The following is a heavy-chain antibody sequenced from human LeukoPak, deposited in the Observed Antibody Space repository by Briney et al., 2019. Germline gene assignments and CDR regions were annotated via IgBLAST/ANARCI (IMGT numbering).Heavy chain of an antibody. CDR3: ARGQSIAARPIFPDY. J-gene: IGHJ4*02. Sequence: ASVKVSCKASGYTFTSYGINWVRQATGQGLEWMGWMNPNSGNTGYAQKFQGRVTMTRNTSISTAYMELSSLRSEDTAVYYCARGQSIAARPIFPDYWGQGTLVTVSS. CDR2: MNPNSGNT. D-gene: IGHD6-6*01. V-gene: IGHV1-8*01. CDR1: GYTFTSYG.